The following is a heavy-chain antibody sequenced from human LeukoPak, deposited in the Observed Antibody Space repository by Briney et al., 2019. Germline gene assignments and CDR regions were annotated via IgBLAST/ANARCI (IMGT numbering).Heavy chain of an antibody. V-gene: IGHV3-15*01. CDR2: IKSKTDGGAT. J-gene: IGHJ6*04. Sequence: GGSLRLSCAASGFTFSSYAMHWVRQAPGKGLEWVGRIKSKTDGGATDYAAPVKGRFTISRDDSKNTLYLQMNSLKTEDTAVYYCTTVPIIGTTFGLDVWGKGTTVTVSS. CDR1: GFTFSSYA. CDR3: TTVPIIGTTFGLDV. D-gene: IGHD1-7*01.